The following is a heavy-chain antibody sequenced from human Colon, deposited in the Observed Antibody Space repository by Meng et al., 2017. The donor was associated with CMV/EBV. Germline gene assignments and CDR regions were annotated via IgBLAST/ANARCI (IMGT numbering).Heavy chain of an antibody. CDR2: ISAYTSIP. D-gene: IGHD3-3*01. CDR3: AGGYSYYPEWCFDP. J-gene: IGHJ5*02. V-gene: IGHV1-18*01. Sequence: ASFFTFSIFSIPWVPQAPRQWLGWMGSISAYTSIPRPAEKFHTRTTMTKTTSANTAYMSLRTLRSDDTAVYYCAGGYSYYPEWCFDPWGQGTLVTVSS. CDR1: FFTFSIFS.